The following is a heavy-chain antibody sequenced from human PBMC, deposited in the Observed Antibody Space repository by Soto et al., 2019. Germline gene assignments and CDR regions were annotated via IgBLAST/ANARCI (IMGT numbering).Heavy chain of an antibody. CDR2: IIPILTTP. V-gene: IGHV1-69*13. CDR1: GGTFSIYG. J-gene: IGHJ5*02. Sequence: GASVKVSCRASGGTFSIYGFSWVRQAPGQGPEWIGGIIPILTTPNYAQKFHVRVTIVADESTTTVYMELSSLRSEDTAVYYCARDHHTAYCGGDCYPPYNWFDPWGQGTLVTVSS. D-gene: IGHD2-21*02. CDR3: ARDHHTAYCGGDCYPPYNWFDP.